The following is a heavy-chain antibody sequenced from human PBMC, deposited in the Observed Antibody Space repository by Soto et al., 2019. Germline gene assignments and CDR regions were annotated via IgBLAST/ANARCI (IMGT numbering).Heavy chain of an antibody. D-gene: IGHD4-17*01. V-gene: IGHV1-18*01. J-gene: IGHJ5*02. CDR3: ARVHGDYDGLTNWFDP. Sequence: GASVKVSCKASGYTFTSYGISWVRQAPGQGLEWMGWISAYNGNTNYAQKLQGRVTMTTDTSTSTAYMELRSLRSDDTAVYYCARVHGDYDGLTNWFDPWGQGTLVTVSS. CDR1: GYTFTSYG. CDR2: ISAYNGNT.